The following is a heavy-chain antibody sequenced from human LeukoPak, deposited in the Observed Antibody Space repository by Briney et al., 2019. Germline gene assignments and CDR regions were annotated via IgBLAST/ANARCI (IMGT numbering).Heavy chain of an antibody. CDR3: ASTLYTGRPDY. CDR2: IYYSGST. D-gene: IGHD2/OR15-2a*01. V-gene: IGHV4-39*07. J-gene: IGHJ4*02. Sequence: SETLSLTCTVSGGSISSSSYYWGWIRQPPGKGLEWIGSIYYSGSTYYNPSLKSRVTISVDTSKNQFSLKLSSVTAADTAVHYCASTLYTGRPDYWGQGTLVTVSS. CDR1: GGSISSSSYY.